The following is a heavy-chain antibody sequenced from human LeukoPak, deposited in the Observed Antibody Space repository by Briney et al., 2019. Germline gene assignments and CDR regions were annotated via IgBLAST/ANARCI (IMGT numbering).Heavy chain of an antibody. V-gene: IGHV4-59*12. Sequence: SETLSLTCTVSGGSISSYYWSWIRQPPGKGLEWIGYIYYSGSTYYNPSLKSRVTISVDTSKNQFSLKLSSVTAADTAVYYCARVPSCGGDCFHFDYWGQGTLVTVSS. J-gene: IGHJ4*02. CDR2: IYYSGST. CDR3: ARVPSCGGDCFHFDY. D-gene: IGHD2-21*02. CDR1: GGSISSYY.